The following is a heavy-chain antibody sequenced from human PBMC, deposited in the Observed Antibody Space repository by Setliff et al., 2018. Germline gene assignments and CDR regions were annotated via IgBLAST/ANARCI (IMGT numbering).Heavy chain of an antibody. D-gene: IGHD6-19*01. V-gene: IGHV4-4*07. Sequence: SETLSLTCTVSGGSISNYYWSWIRQPAGKGLEWIGHIYIGGSANYNPSLKSRVTMSIDTSKNQFSLKLNSVTAADMAVYYCAREQWLDPPGYYYMDVWAKGTTVTVSS. CDR2: IYIGGSA. CDR1: GGSISNYY. CDR3: AREQWLDPPGYYYMDV. J-gene: IGHJ6*03.